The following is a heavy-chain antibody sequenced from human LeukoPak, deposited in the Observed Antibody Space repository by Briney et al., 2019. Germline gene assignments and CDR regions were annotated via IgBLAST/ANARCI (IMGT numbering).Heavy chain of an antibody. V-gene: IGHV1-18*01. CDR1: GYTFTSYG. Sequence: ASVKVSCKASGYTFTSYGISWVRQAPGQGLEWMGWVSAYNGNTNYAQKLQGRVTMTTDTSTSTAYMELRSLRSDDTAVYYCARAGGQYDFWSGYRFDPWGQGTLVTVSS. CDR2: VSAYNGNT. J-gene: IGHJ5*02. CDR3: ARAGGQYDFWSGYRFDP. D-gene: IGHD3-3*01.